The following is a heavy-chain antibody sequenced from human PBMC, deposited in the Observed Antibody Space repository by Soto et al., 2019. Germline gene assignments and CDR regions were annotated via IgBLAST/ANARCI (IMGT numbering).Heavy chain of an antibody. CDR1: GGSISSSSYY. J-gene: IGHJ4*02. Sequence: SETLSLTCTVSGGSISSSSYYWGWIRQPPGKGLEWIGSIYYSGSTYYNPSLKSRVTISVDTSKNQFSLKLSSVTAADTAVYYCARLGSGYPEFDYWGQGTLVTVSS. D-gene: IGHD3-22*01. CDR2: IYYSGST. V-gene: IGHV4-39*01. CDR3: ARLGSGYPEFDY.